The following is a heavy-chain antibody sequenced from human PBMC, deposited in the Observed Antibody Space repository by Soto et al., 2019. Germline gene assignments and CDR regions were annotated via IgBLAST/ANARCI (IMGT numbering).Heavy chain of an antibody. V-gene: IGHV4-59*01. J-gene: IGHJ6*02. CDR3: AGEGGAAAGIDNMYYYGMDV. Sequence: SETLSLTCTVSGGSISSYYWSWIRQPPGKGLEWIGYIYYSGSTNYNPSLKSRVTISVDTSKNQFSLKLSSVTAADTAVYYCAGEGGAAAGIDNMYYYGMDVWGQGTTVTVSS. CDR2: IYYSGST. D-gene: IGHD6-13*01. CDR1: GGSISSYY.